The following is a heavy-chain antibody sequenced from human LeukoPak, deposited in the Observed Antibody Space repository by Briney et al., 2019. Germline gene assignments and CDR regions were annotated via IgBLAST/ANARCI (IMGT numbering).Heavy chain of an antibody. CDR3: ATSRLLTGYYPFDY. D-gene: IGHD3-9*01. V-gene: IGHV1-24*01. CDR1: GYTLTELS. CDR2: FDPEDGET. Sequence: ASVKVSCKVSGYTLTELSMHWVRQAPGKGLEWMGGFDPEDGETIYAQKFQGRVTMTEDTSTDTAYMELSSLRSEDTAVYYCATSRLLTGYYPFDYWGQGTLVTVSS. J-gene: IGHJ4*02.